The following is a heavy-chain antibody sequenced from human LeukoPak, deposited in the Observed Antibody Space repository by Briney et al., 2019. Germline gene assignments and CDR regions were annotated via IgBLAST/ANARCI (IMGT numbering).Heavy chain of an antibody. J-gene: IGHJ5*02. CDR1: GYTFTGYY. Sequence: ASVKVSCKASGYTFTGYYMHWVRQAPGQGLEWMGWINPNSGGTNYAKKFQGRVTMTRDTSISPAYMELSRLRSDDTAVYYCARDRYCSSTSCYGGVENWFDPWGQGTLVTVSS. D-gene: IGHD2-2*01. CDR2: INPNSGGT. V-gene: IGHV1-2*02. CDR3: ARDRYCSSTSCYGGVENWFDP.